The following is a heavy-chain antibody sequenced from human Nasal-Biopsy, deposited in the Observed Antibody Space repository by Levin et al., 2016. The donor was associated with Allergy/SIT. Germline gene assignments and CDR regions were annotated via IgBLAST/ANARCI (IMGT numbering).Heavy chain of an antibody. CDR2: ISSGGNT. CDR3: ARDLGSVGSSPNAGAFDI. V-gene: IGHV3-66*01. D-gene: IGHD3-10*01. CDR1: GFTVSSNF. J-gene: IGHJ3*02. Sequence: GESLKISCAASGFTVSSNFMTWVRQAPGKGLEWVSMISSGGNTYYADSVKGRFTISSDNSKNTLYLQMNSLRAEDTALYYCARDLGSVGSSPNAGAFDIWGQGTVVSVSS.